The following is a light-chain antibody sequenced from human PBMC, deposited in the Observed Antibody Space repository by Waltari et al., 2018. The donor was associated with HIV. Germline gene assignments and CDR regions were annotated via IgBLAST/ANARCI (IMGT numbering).Light chain of an antibody. CDR3: ISYASTIPYV. J-gene: IGLJ1*01. V-gene: IGLV2-14*01. CDR1: SNDVGGYNY. CDR2: EVS. Sequence: QSALTQPASVSGSPGQSITLSCTGTSNDVGGYNYVSWYQQYPGKAPKLIIYEVSNRPSGVSNRFSASKSGNTASLTISGLQAEDEADYYCISYASTIPYVFGSGTKVTVL.